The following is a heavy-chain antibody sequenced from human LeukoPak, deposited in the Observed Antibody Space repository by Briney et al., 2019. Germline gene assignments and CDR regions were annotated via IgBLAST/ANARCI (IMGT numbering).Heavy chain of an antibody. CDR2: IYYSGTT. D-gene: IGHD6-13*01. Sequence: SETLSLTCTVSGGSMSSYYWSWIRQPPGKGLEWIGYIYYSGTTNYNPSLKSRVTISVDTSKNQFSLKLSSVTAADTAVYYCARDRGGQHSSSWYNWFDPWGQGTLVTVSS. CDR1: GGSMSSYY. CDR3: ARDRGGQHSSSWYNWFDP. V-gene: IGHV4-59*01. J-gene: IGHJ5*02.